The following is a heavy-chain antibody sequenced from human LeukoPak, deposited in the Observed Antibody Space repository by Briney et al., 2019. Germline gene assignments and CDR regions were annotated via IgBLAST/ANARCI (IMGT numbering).Heavy chain of an antibody. Sequence: GGSLRLSCAASGFTFSSYSMNWVRQAPGKGLEWVSSISSSSSYIYYADSVKGRFTISRDNAKNSLYLHMNSLRAEDRSVYFCAALQYQLLSYGMDVWGPGTTVTVAS. CDR1: GFTFSSYS. V-gene: IGHV3-21*01. CDR2: ISSSSSYI. CDR3: AALQYQLLSYGMDV. D-gene: IGHD2-2*01. J-gene: IGHJ6*02.